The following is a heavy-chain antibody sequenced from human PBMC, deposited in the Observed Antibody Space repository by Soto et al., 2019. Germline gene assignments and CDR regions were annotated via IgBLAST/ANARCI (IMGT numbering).Heavy chain of an antibody. V-gene: IGHV4-34*01. CDR1: GESFSGYI. CDR2: INHSGST. Sequence: SETLSLTCAVYGESFSGYIWTWIRQTPGKGLEWIGEINHSGSTNYNPSLKSRVTISVDTSKNQFSLKLSSVTAADTAVYYCARGRRITMVRGVITLAEYFQHWGQGTLVTV. J-gene: IGHJ1*01. CDR3: ARGRRITMVRGVITLAEYFQH. D-gene: IGHD3-10*01.